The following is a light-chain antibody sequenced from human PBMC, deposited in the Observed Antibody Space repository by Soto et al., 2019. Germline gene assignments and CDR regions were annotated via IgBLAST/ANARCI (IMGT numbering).Light chain of an antibody. CDR2: DVT. Sequence: QSALTQPASVSGSPGQSITISCTGTSSDVGYVSWYQQHPGKSPKLMIYDVTNRPSGVSNRFSGSKSGNTASLTISGLQAEDEADYYCTSHTASSTWVFGGGTKLTVL. J-gene: IGLJ3*02. CDR1: SSDVGY. V-gene: IGLV2-14*03. CDR3: TSHTASSTWV.